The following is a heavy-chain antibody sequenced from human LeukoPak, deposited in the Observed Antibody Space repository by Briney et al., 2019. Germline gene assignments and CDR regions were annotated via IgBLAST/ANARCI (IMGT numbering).Heavy chain of an antibody. Sequence: SETLSLTCTVSGGSISSYYWSWIRQPPGKGLEWIGYNYYSGSTNYNPSLKSRVTISVDTSKNQFSLKLSSVTAADTAVYYCARVVPNRGSSSANDGAFDIWGQGTMVTVSS. CDR3: ARVVPNRGSSSANDGAFDI. CDR1: GGSISSYY. D-gene: IGHD6-13*01. J-gene: IGHJ3*02. V-gene: IGHV4-59*01. CDR2: NYYSGST.